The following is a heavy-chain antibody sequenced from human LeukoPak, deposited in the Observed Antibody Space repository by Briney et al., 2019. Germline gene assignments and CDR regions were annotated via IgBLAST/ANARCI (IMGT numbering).Heavy chain of an antibody. V-gene: IGHV3-49*04. D-gene: IGHD3-16*01. J-gene: IGHJ6*02. CDR2: IRSKAYGGTT. CDR3: ARGPILLWIHNGMGV. CDR1: GFIFGDHA. Sequence: GGYLRLYCTASGFIFGDHAMSWVRQAPGKGLECGGFIRSKAYGGTTEYATSVKGRFTISRDDSEGIAYLQMNSLNTEDTGVYYCARGPILLWIHNGMGVWGQGTTVIVSS.